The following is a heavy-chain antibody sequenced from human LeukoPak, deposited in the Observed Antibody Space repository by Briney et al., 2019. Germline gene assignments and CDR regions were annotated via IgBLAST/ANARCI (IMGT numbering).Heavy chain of an antibody. Sequence: SETLSLTCTVSGGSISSYYWSWIRQPAGKGREWIGRIYTSGSTNYNPSLKSRVTMSVDTSKNQFSLKLSSVTAADTAVYYRARDAPSSGWYVPGFDPWGQGTLVTVSS. D-gene: IGHD6-19*01. V-gene: IGHV4-4*07. CDR1: GGSISSYY. CDR3: ARDAPSSGWYVPGFDP. CDR2: IYTSGST. J-gene: IGHJ5*02.